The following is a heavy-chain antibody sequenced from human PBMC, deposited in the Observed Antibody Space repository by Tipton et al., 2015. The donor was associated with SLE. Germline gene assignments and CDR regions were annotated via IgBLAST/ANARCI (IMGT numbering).Heavy chain of an antibody. CDR1: GVSISSSY. D-gene: IGHD3-10*01. J-gene: IGHJ6*03. Sequence: TLSLTCNVSGVSISSSYWSWIRQPAGKGLEWIGRIYTSGATDDNPSLKSRVTISVDTSNNQFSLKLSSVTAADTAVYYCARDPRTDPAGNYYMDVWGKGTTVTVSS. V-gene: IGHV4-4*07. CDR3: ARDPRTDPAGNYYMDV. CDR2: IYTSGAT.